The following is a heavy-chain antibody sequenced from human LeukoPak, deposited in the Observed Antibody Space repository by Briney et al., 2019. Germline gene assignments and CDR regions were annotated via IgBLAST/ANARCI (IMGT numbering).Heavy chain of an antibody. Sequence: SETLSLTCTVSGGSIRSSYYYWGWIRQPPGKGLEWIGSIYDSGSTYYNPSLKSRVTISLDTSKSQFSLKLRSVTAADTAVYYCTRANYYDSTGYLPVVYPSDYWGQGTLVTVSS. J-gene: IGHJ4*02. V-gene: IGHV4-39*07. CDR3: TRANYYDSTGYLPVVYPSDY. CDR2: IYDSGST. D-gene: IGHD3-22*01. CDR1: GGSIRSSYYY.